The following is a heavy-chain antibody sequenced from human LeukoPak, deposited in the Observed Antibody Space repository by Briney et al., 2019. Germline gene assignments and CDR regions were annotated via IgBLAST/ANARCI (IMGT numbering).Heavy chain of an antibody. V-gene: IGHV4-39*01. D-gene: IGHD4-17*01. CDR2: IYYSGST. Sequence: SETLSLTCTVSGGSISSSSYYWGWIRQPPGKGLEWIGSIYYSGSTYYNPSLKSRVTISVDTSKNQFSLKLSSVTAADTAVYYCARHDYGDYMGDFDYWGQGTLVTVSS. CDR3: ARHDYGDYMGDFDY. J-gene: IGHJ4*02. CDR1: GGSISSSSYY.